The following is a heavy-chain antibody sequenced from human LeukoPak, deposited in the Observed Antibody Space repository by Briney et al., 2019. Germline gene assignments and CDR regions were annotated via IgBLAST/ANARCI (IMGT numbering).Heavy chain of an antibody. CDR3: ARAVLLWFGELFGGADY. D-gene: IGHD3-10*01. Sequence: GRSLRLSCAASGFTFSSYAMHWVRQAPGKGLEWVAVISYDGSNKYYADSVKGRFTISRDNSKNTLYLQMNSLRAEDTAVYYCARAVLLWFGELFGGADYWGQGTLVTVSS. V-gene: IGHV3-30-3*01. CDR2: ISYDGSNK. CDR1: GFTFSSYA. J-gene: IGHJ4*02.